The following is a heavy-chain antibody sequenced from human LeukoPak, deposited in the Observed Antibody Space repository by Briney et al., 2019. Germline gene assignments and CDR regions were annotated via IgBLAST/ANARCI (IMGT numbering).Heavy chain of an antibody. J-gene: IGHJ4*02. CDR2: ISGSGGST. CDR3: AKWVYDSSGHDY. CDR1: GFTFSSYA. V-gene: IGHV3-23*01. D-gene: IGHD3-22*01. Sequence: GGSLRLSCAASGFTFSSYAMSWVRQAPGKGLEWVSAISGSGGSTYYADSVKGRFTISRDNSKNTLHLQMNSLRAEDTAVYYCAKWVYDSSGHDYWGQGTLVTVSS.